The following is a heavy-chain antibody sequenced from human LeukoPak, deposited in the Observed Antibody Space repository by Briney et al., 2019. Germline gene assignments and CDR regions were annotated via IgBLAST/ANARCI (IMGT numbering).Heavy chain of an antibody. CDR2: ISSSSSYI. CDR1: GFAFSSYS. CDR3: ARDGHPDY. V-gene: IGHV3-21*01. J-gene: IGHJ4*02. Sequence: GGSLRLSCAASGFAFSSYSMNWVRQSPGKGLEWVSSISSSSSYIYYADSVKGRFTISRDNAKNSLYLQMNSLRAEDTAVYYCARDGHPDYWGQGTLVTFSS.